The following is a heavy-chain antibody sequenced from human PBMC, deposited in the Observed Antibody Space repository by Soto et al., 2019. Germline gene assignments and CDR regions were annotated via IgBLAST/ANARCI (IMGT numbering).Heavy chain of an antibody. CDR1: GGSISSYY. D-gene: IGHD6-13*01. J-gene: IGHJ5*02. Sequence: SETLSLTCTVSGGSISSYYWSWIRQPPGKGLEWIGYIYYSGSTNYNPSLKSRVTISVDTSKNQFSLKLSSVTAADTAVYYCARHQTHSSSYVDPWGQGTLVTVS. V-gene: IGHV4-59*08. CDR3: ARHQTHSSSYVDP. CDR2: IYYSGST.